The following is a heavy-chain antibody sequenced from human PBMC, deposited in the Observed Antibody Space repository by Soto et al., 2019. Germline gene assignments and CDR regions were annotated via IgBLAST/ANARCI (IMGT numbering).Heavy chain of an antibody. CDR3: AKDWDSSGWGLDS. Sequence: QVQLVGSGGGVVQPGRSLRLSCTASGFTFSSYGMHWVRQAPGKGLEWVAVILDDGSNEYYADSVKGRFTISRDNSKNTLYLQMNSLRPEDTAVYYCAKDWDSSGWGLDSWGQGILVTVSS. CDR1: GFTFSSYG. CDR2: ILDDGSNE. D-gene: IGHD6-19*01. V-gene: IGHV3-30*18. J-gene: IGHJ5*01.